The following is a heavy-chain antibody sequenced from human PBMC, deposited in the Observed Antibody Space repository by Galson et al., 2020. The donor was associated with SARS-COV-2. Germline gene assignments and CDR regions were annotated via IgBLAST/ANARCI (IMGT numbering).Heavy chain of an antibody. J-gene: IGHJ4*02. CDR2: LYSDDKA. CDR1: GFTVDINY. V-gene: IGHV3-66*02. CDR3: ARDPMVRGPKGWLDH. Sequence: GESLKISCAASGFTVDINYMNWVRQPPGKGLEWVSVLYSDDKASYADSVKGRFTISRDKSRNTVYLHMKSLRPEDTAVYFCARDPMVRGPKGWLDHWGQGNLVTVSS. D-gene: IGHD3-10*01.